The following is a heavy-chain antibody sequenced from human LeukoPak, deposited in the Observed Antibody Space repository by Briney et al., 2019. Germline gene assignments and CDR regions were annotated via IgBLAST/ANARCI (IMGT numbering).Heavy chain of an antibody. V-gene: IGHV3-30*18. CDR2: ISYDGSNK. Sequence: PGRSLRLSCAASGFTFSTYGMHWVRQAPGKGLEWVAVISYDGSNKYYADSVKGRFTVSRDNSKNTLYLQVNSLGAEDTAVYYCAKIGAWFGVDYFDYWGQGTLVTVSS. J-gene: IGHJ4*02. CDR3: AKIGAWFGVDYFDY. CDR1: GFTFSTYG. D-gene: IGHD3-10*01.